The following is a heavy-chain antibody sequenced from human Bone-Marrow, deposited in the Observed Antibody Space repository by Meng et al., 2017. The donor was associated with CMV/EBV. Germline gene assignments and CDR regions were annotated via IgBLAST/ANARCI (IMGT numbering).Heavy chain of an antibody. CDR3: AREEALVGAFDI. V-gene: IGHV3-74*01. CDR1: GFTFSSYW. J-gene: IGHJ3*02. D-gene: IGHD3-16*02. CDR2: INSDGSST. Sequence: GESLKISCAASGFTFSSYWMHWVRQAPGKGLVWVSRINSDGSSTSYADSVKGRFTISRDNAKNTLYLQMNSLRAEDTAVYYCAREEALVGAFDIWRQGTMVTVSS.